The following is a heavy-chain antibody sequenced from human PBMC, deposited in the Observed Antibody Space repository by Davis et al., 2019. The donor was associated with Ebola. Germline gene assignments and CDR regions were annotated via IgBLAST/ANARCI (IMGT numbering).Heavy chain of an antibody. D-gene: IGHD5-24*01. CDR1: GGSFSGYY. CDR2: IYYSGST. CDR3: ARGGRWLTWGT. V-gene: IGHV4-34*01. Sequence: SETLSLTCAVYGGSFSGYYWSWIRQPPGKGLEWIGSIYYSGSTYYNPSLKSRVAISVGTSKNQFSLKLTSVTAADTSVYYCARGGRWLTWGTWGQGTLVTVSS. J-gene: IGHJ5*02.